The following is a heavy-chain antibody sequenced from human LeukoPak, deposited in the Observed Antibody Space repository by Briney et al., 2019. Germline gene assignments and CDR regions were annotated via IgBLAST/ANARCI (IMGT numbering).Heavy chain of an antibody. V-gene: IGHV5-51*01. CDR1: GYSFTSHW. Sequence: GESLKISCKGSGYSFTSHWIGWVRQMPGKGLEWMGIIYPGDSDTRYSPSFQGQVTISADKSISTAYLQWSSLKASDIAMYYCARHVSTREYINWFDPWGQGTLVTVSS. CDR3: ARHVSTREYINWFDP. J-gene: IGHJ5*02. D-gene: IGHD6-6*01. CDR2: IYPGDSDT.